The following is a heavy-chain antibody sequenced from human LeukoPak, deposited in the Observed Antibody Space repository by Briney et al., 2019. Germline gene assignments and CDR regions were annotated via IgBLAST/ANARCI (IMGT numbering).Heavy chain of an antibody. J-gene: IGHJ4*02. CDR1: GGSISSYY. Sequence: SETLSLTCTVSGGSISSYYWSWIRQPPGKGLEWIGYIYYSGSTNYNPSLKSRVTISVDTSKNQFSLKLSSVTAADTAVYYCARDQTITGDYFDYWGQGTLVTVSS. V-gene: IGHV4-59*01. D-gene: IGHD5-12*01. CDR2: IYYSGST. CDR3: ARDQTITGDYFDY.